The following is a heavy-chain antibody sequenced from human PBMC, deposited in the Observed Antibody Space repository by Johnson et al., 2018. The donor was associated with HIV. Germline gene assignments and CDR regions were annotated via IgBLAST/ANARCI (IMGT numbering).Heavy chain of an antibody. V-gene: IGHV3-23*04. CDR1: GFTFDDYG. CDR2: ISGGGGTT. J-gene: IGHJ3*02. D-gene: IGHD4-23*01. CDR3: RVVTGAFDI. Sequence: VQLVESGGGVVRPGGSLRLSCAASGFTFDDYGMNWVRQAPGKGLEWVTGISGGGGTTYYADPVKGRFTISRDNSKNTLYLQMNSLRAEDTAVYYCRVVTGAFDIWGQGTLVTVSS.